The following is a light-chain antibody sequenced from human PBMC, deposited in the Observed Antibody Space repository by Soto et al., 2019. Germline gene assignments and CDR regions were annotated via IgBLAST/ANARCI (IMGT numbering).Light chain of an antibody. CDR1: QSVSSN. J-gene: IGKJ5*01. V-gene: IGKV3D-15*01. CDR2: GAS. CDR3: KQFDDSVT. Sequence: EIVMTPSPATLSVSPGERATLSCRASQSVSSNLAWYQQKPGQPPRLLIFGASDRATFTPDRFSGSGSGTDFTLTISRLEPDDSALYYCKQFDDSVTFGQGTRLEI.